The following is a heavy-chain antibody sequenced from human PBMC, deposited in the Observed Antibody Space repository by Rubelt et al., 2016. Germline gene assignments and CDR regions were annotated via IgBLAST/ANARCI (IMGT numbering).Heavy chain of an antibody. V-gene: IGHV3-30*04. CDR2: ISYDGSNK. CDR3: AREGYGD. D-gene: IGHD6-13*01. J-gene: IGHJ4*02. Sequence: GKGLEWVAVISYDGSNKYYADSVKGRFTISRDNSKNTLCLQMNSLRAEDTAVYYCAREGYGDWGQGTLVTVSS.